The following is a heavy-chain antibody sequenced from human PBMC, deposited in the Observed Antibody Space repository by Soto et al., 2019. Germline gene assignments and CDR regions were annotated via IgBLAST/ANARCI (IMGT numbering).Heavy chain of an antibody. CDR3: ARTSIAARPYDY. Sequence: ASVKVSCKTSGYTFTNNGINWVRQAPGQGLEWMGWISGYNANTKYAQKFQGRVTLTTDTLTSTAFMELRSLRSDDTAVYYCARTSIAARPYDYWGQGTLVTVSS. V-gene: IGHV1-18*04. D-gene: IGHD6-6*01. CDR1: GYTFTNNG. J-gene: IGHJ4*02. CDR2: ISGYNANT.